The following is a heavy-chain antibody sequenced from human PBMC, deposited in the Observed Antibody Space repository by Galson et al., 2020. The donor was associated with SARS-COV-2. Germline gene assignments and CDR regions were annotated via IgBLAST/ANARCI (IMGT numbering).Heavy chain of an antibody. CDR1: GGTFTTYA. D-gene: IGHD6-13*01. J-gene: IGHJ5*02. CDR3: ARTNGEQQLTNWFDP. V-gene: IGHV1-69*04. CDR2: IIPMLDIE. Sequence: SVKVSCKASGGTFTTYAISWLRQAPGQGLEWMGRIIPMLDIENYAQKFQGRVTITADKSTSTAYMELSSLRSEDTAVYYCARTNGEQQLTNWFDPWGQGTQVTVSS.